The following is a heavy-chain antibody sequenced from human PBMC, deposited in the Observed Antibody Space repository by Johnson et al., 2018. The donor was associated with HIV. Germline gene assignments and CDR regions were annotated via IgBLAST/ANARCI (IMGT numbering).Heavy chain of an antibody. D-gene: IGHD3-10*01. Sequence: MLLVESGGGVVQPGRSLRLSCAASGFTVSSNYMSWVRQAPGKGLEWVSVIYSGGSTYYADSVKGRFTISRDNSKNTLYLQMNSLRAEDTAVYYCARDNFGGLNAFDIWGQGTMVTVSS. CDR2: IYSGGST. CDR1: GFTVSSNY. J-gene: IGHJ3*02. CDR3: ARDNFGGLNAFDI. V-gene: IGHV3-66*01.